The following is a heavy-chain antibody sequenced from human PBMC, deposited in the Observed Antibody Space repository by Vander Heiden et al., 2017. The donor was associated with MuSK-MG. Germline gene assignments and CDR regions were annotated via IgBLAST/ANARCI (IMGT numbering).Heavy chain of an antibody. CDR3: ARIGYSSSSFDY. Sequence: EVQLVESGGVLVQPGGSLRLSCAASGFTFSNYWMSWVRQAPGKGLEWVANIKQDGNQIYYVDSVKGRFTISRDNAKNSLYLQMNTLRAEDTAVYYCARIGYSSSSFDYWGQGTLVTVSS. CDR2: IKQDGNQI. J-gene: IGHJ4*02. CDR1: GFTFSNYW. D-gene: IGHD6-6*01. V-gene: IGHV3-7*01.